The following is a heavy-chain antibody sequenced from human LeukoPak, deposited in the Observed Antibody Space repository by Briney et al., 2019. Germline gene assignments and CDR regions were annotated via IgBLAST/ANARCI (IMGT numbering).Heavy chain of an antibody. Sequence: GGSLRLSCAISGFIFNTNGMNWVRQSPGKGLEWLATIAGGDESTYYADPVKGRFDLSRDNSKNTVFLHMNSLRVEDTAVYYCARGVYWSLDYWGQGTPVTVSS. V-gene: IGHV3-23*01. J-gene: IGHJ4*02. CDR2: IAGGDEST. D-gene: IGHD1-1*01. CDR3: ARGVYWSLDY. CDR1: GFIFNTNG.